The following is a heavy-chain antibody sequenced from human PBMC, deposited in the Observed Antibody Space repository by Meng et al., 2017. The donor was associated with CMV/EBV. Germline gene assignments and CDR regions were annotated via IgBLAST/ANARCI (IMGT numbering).Heavy chain of an antibody. CDR1: GFTFSDYY. CDR2: ISSSGSTI. V-gene: IGHV3-11*01. Sequence: GESLKISCAASGFTFSDYYMSWIRQAPGKGLEWVSYISSSGSTIYYADSVKGRFTISRDNAKNSLYLQMNSLRAEDTAVYYCAREAFYDFWSTWGQGTLVTVSS. D-gene: IGHD3-3*01. CDR3: AREAFYDFWST. J-gene: IGHJ5*02.